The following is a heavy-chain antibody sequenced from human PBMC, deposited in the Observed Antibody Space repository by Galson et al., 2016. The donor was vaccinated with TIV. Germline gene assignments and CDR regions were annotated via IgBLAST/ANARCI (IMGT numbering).Heavy chain of an antibody. J-gene: IGHJ3*01. CDR3: AKVKIGGGNNMVFDS. D-gene: IGHD2-15*01. V-gene: IGHV3-30*18. Sequence: SLRLSCAASGFTFSRFGTHWVRQAPGKGLEWVAVISYDGSNKYYADSVKGRLTISRDNSKNTLYLQMNSLRAEDSAMYYCAKVKIGGGNNMVFDSWGQGTMVTVSS. CDR1: GFTFSRFG. CDR2: ISYDGSNK.